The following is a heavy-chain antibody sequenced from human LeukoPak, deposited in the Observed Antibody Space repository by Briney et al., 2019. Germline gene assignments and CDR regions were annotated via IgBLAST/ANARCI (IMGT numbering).Heavy chain of an antibody. V-gene: IGHV5-51*01. CDR1: GYSFSNYW. CDR3: ASSDSSGYYSAFDI. J-gene: IGHJ3*02. D-gene: IGHD3-22*01. CDR2: IYRGDSDT. Sequence: GESLKISCKGSGYSFSNYWVAWVRQMPGKGLEWMGIIYRGDSDTRYSPSFQGQVTISADKSISTAYLQWSSLKASDTAMYYCASSDSSGYYSAFDIWGQGTMVTVSS.